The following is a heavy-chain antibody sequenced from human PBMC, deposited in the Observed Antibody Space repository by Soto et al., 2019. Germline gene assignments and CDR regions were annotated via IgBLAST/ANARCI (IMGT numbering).Heavy chain of an antibody. CDR1: GFTVSNNY. CDR2: IYSRGGT. V-gene: IGHV3-66*01. D-gene: IGHD3-3*01. J-gene: IGHJ4*02. CDR3: ARGGSGSQTVGY. Sequence: EVQVVESGGGLVQPGGSLRLSCAASGFTVSNNYMTWVRQAPGKGLEWVSLIYSRGGTDYADSVKGRFTISRDNSKNMVYLKMNSLRVEDTAVYYGARGGSGSQTVGYWGQGARVTVSS.